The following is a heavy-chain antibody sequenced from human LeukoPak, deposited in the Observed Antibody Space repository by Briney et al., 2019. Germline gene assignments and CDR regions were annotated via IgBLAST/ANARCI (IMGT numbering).Heavy chain of an antibody. CDR3: AKGVTWLPDY. J-gene: IGHJ4*02. V-gene: IGHV3-23*01. CDR1: GFSFDSHA. CDR2: ISTSGGHT. Sequence: GGSLRLSCAASGFSFDSHAFSWVRQDPGKGLEWVPAISTSGGHTFYADSVKGRFTISRDNSKNTVYLQMNSLRAEDTALYYCAKGVTWLPDYWGQGTLVTVSS. D-gene: IGHD3-22*01.